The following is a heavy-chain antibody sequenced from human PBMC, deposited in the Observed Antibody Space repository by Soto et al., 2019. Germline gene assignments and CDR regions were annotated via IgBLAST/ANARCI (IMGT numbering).Heavy chain of an antibody. Sequence: SETLSLTCTVSGGSISSSSYYWGWIRQPPGKGLEWIGSIYYSRSAYYNPSLKSRVTISVDTSKNQFSLKLSSVTAADTAVYYCARPYNDFWSGYSTYYYYYMDVWGKGTTVTVSS. D-gene: IGHD3-3*01. CDR1: GGSISSSSYY. CDR3: ARPYNDFWSGYSTYYYYYMDV. V-gene: IGHV4-39*01. J-gene: IGHJ6*03. CDR2: IYYSRSA.